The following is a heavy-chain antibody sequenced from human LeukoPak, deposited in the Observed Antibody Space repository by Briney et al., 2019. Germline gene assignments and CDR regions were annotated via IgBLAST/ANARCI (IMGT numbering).Heavy chain of an antibody. J-gene: IGHJ4*02. D-gene: IGHD5-18*01. V-gene: IGHV3-30*18. CDR3: AKEEQYSYAI. CDR1: GFTFSSYG. Sequence: GGSLRLSCAASGFTFSSYGTHWVRQVPGKGLEWVAVISYDGSNKYYADSVKGRFTISRDNSKNTLYLQMNSLRAEDTAVYYCAKEEQYSYAIWGQGTLVTVSS. CDR2: ISYDGSNK.